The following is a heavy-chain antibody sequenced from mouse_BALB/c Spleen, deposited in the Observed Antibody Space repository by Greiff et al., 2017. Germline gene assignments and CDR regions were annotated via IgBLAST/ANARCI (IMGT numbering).Heavy chain of an antibody. CDR2: IYPGGGYT. CDR1: GYTFTNYW. Sequence: QVHVKQSGAELVRPGTSVKISCKASGYTFTNYWLGWVKQRPGHGLEWIGDIYPGGGYTNYNEKFKGKATLTADTSSSTAYMQLSSLTSEDSAVYFCARAYYGSSYNYAMDYWGQGTSVTVSS. J-gene: IGHJ4*01. D-gene: IGHD1-1*01. CDR3: ARAYYGSSYNYAMDY. V-gene: IGHV1-63*02.